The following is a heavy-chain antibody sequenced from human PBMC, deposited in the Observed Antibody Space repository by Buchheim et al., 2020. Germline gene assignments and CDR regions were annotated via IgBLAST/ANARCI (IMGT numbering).Heavy chain of an antibody. CDR3: ARVTDTAMVLDY. Sequence: QVQLQESGPGLVKPSETLSLTCTVSGGSVSSGSYYWSWIRQPPGKGLEWLGYHSYSWLPNYNPSLKGRATLSIDKPPHQIALKLSSVTAADTAVYYCARVTDTAMVLDYWGQGTL. D-gene: IGHD5-18*01. V-gene: IGHV4-61*01. J-gene: IGHJ4*02. CDR2: HSYSWLP. CDR1: GGSVSSGSYY.